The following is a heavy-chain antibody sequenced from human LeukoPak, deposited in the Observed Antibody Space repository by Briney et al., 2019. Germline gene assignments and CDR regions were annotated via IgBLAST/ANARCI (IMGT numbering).Heavy chain of an antibody. CDR3: ARPYSSNWYDAFHI. CDR2: VSYRGDT. D-gene: IGHD6-13*01. CDR1: GGPISSYY. Sequence: SETLSLTCTVFGGPISSYYWSWIRQPPGKGLGWIGYVSYRGDTNYNPSLKSRVTISVDTSKNQFSLKLTSVTAADTAVYYCARPYSSNWYDAFHIWGQGTMVTVSS. V-gene: IGHV4-59*01. J-gene: IGHJ3*02.